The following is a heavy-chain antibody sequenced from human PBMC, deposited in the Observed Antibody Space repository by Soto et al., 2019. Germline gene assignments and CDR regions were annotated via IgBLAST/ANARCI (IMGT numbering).Heavy chain of an antibody. CDR3: ARDRKIAVAGTSNYFYYGLDV. V-gene: IGHV3-21*01. D-gene: IGHD6-19*01. J-gene: IGHJ6*02. Sequence: EVQLVESGGGLVKPGGSLRLSCAASGFIVTSYTVNWVRQAPGKGLEWVSSISGSSTYIYYADSVKGRFTISRDNAKNSLSLQLNSLRAEDTAVYYCARDRKIAVAGTSNYFYYGLDVWGQGTTATVSS. CDR2: ISGSSTYI. CDR1: GFIVTSYT.